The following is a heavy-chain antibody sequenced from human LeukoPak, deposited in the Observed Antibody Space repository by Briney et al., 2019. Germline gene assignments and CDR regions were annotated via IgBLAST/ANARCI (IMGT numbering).Heavy chain of an antibody. V-gene: IGHV1-2*02. Sequence: ASVKVSCKASGYTFTGYYMHWVRQAPGQGLGWMGWINPNSGGTNYAQKFQGRVTMTRDTSISTAYMELSRLRSDDTAVYYCARRIIWTYDAFDIWGQGTMVTVSS. CDR1: GYTFTGYY. CDR2: INPNSGGT. J-gene: IGHJ3*02. D-gene: IGHD1-1*01. CDR3: ARRIIWTYDAFDI.